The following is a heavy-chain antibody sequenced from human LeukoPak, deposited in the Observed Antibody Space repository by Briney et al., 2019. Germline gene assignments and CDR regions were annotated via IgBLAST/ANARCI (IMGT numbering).Heavy chain of an antibody. CDR3: ARDLGYCISTSCRPGVY. D-gene: IGHD2-2*01. Sequence: GGSLRLSCAASGFTFDDYGMSWVRQAPGKGLEWVSGINWNGGSTGYADSVKGRFTISRDNAKNSLYLQMNSLRAEDTALYYCARDLGYCISTSCRPGVYGAQETLVTVSS. CDR2: INWNGGST. J-gene: IGHJ4*02. CDR1: GFTFDDYG. V-gene: IGHV3-20*04.